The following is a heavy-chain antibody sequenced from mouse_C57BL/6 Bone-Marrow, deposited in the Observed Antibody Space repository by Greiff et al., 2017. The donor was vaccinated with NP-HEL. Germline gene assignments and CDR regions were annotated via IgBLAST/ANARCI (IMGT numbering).Heavy chain of an antibody. Sequence: EVKLMESGGGLVQPGGSLKLSCAASGFTFSDYYMYWVRQTPEKRLEWVAYISNGGGSTYYPDTVKGRFTISRDNAKNTLYLQMSRLKSEDTAMYYCARRGTWDYFDYWGQGTTLTVSS. CDR1: GFTFSDYY. CDR2: ISNGGGST. V-gene: IGHV5-12*01. J-gene: IGHJ2*01. CDR3: ARRGTWDYFDY. D-gene: IGHD3-3*01.